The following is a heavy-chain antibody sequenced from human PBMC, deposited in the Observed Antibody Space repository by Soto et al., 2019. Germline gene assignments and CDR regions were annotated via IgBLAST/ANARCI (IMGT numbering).Heavy chain of an antibody. CDR1: GYSFTSYW. CDR2: IYPGDSDT. V-gene: IGHV5-51*01. CDR3: ARQITTQQWSRLQVYYYMEV. J-gene: IGHJ6*03. Sequence: GESLKISCKGSGYSFTSYWIGWVRQMPGKGLEWMGIIYPGDSDTRYSPSFQGQVTISADKSISTAYLQWSSLKASDTAMYYCARQITTQQWSRLQVYYYMEVWGKGTTVTVSS. D-gene: IGHD6-19*01.